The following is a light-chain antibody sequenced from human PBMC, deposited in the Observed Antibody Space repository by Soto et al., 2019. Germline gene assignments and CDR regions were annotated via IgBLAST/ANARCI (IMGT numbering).Light chain of an antibody. J-gene: IGKJ1*01. Sequence: DIQMTQSPSTRSASVGYRFTITCRSIQNIERYMAWYQQKPGRAPSLIIYDASTLERGVPSRFSGSGSGTEFTLIISNLQPDDFATYYCQHFKDDVWTFGQGTKVDIK. V-gene: IGKV1-5*01. CDR1: QNIERY. CDR3: QHFKDDVWT. CDR2: DAS.